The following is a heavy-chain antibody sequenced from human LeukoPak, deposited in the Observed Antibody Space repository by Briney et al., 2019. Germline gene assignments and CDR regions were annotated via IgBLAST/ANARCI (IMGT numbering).Heavy chain of an antibody. CDR3: TRAWQQFSDY. D-gene: IGHD4-11*01. CDR2: INPSSDYT. J-gene: IGHJ4*02. V-gene: IGHV1-46*01. Sequence: ASVKVSCKSSGYTFSNYFMHWVRQAPGQGLEWMGIINPSSDYTSYAQKFRGRVTMTRDTSTSTVYMELSSLRSEDTAVYYCTRAWQQFSDYWGQGTLVTVSS. CDR1: GYTFSNYF.